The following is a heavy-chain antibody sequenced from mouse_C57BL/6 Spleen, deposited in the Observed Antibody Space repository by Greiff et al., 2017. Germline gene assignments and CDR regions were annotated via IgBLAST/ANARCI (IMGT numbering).Heavy chain of an antibody. Sequence: VQLQQPGAELVRPGTSVKLSCKASGYTFTSYWMHWVKQRPGQGLEWIGVIDPSDSYTNYNQKFKGKATLTVDTSSSTAYMPLSSLTSEDSAVYYCAISSSSGLYASDVWGTGTTVTVSS. D-gene: IGHD3-2*02. CDR3: AISSSSGLYASDV. CDR2: IDPSDSYT. CDR1: GYTFTSYW. V-gene: IGHV1-59*01. J-gene: IGHJ1*03.